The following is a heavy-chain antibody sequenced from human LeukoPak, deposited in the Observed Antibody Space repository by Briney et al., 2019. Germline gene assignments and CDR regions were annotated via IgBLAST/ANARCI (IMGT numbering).Heavy chain of an antibody. J-gene: IGHJ4*02. CDR2: IKANSGGT. CDR1: RYTFIGYY. Sequence: GASVKVSCKASRYTFIGYYMHGVRQAPGRGGEGMGWIKANSGGTNYAQKFQGRVTLTRDRSISTAYMELSRLRSDDTAVYYCARSSRYDIWTGYPYWGQGTLVTVSP. D-gene: IGHD3-9*01. V-gene: IGHV1-2*02. CDR3: ARSSRYDIWTGYPY.